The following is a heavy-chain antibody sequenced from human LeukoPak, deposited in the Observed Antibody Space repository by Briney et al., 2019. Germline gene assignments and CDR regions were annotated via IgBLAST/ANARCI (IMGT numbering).Heavy chain of an antibody. J-gene: IGHJ6*03. CDR2: VDHTGST. D-gene: IGHD4-11*01. Sequence: KSSETLSLTCTVSGDSMNSYYWNWIRQPPGKGLEWIGYVDHTGSTNFNPSLNGRVSISRDTSKNLLSLRLRSVTAADTAVYFCARGRVSSSTWYSTYYYYFYMDVWGKGTTVTVSS. CDR3: ARGRVSSSTWYSTYYYYFYMDV. CDR1: GDSMNSYY. V-gene: IGHV4-59*01.